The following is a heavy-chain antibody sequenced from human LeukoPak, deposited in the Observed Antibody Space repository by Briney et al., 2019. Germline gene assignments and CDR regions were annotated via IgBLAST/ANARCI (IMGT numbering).Heavy chain of an antibody. CDR3: ARGQYCSGATCHYYYYYGMDV. Sequence: ASVKVSCKASGYTFTTYDINWVRQAAGQGLEWMGWMNPNSDNAGYAQKFQGRVTMTRGTSTSTAYMELSSLRSEDTAVYYCARGQYCSGATCHYYYYYGMDVWGQGTTVTVSS. D-gene: IGHD2-15*01. J-gene: IGHJ6*02. V-gene: IGHV1-8*01. CDR1: GYTFTTYD. CDR2: MNPNSDNA.